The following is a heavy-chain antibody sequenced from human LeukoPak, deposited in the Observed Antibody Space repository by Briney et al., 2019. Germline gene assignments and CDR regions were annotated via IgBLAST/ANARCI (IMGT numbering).Heavy chain of an antibody. V-gene: IGHV4-39*01. CDR2: IYYSGST. D-gene: IGHD1-26*01. CDR1: GGSISSRSYY. J-gene: IGHJ4*02. CDR3: ARHYGGSYPSPFDY. Sequence: SETLSLTCTVSGGSISSRSYYWGWTRQPPGKALEWIGTIYYSGSTYYNSSLKSRVTISVDTSKNQFSLKLSSVTAADTAVYYCARHYGGSYPSPFDYWGQGTLVTVSS.